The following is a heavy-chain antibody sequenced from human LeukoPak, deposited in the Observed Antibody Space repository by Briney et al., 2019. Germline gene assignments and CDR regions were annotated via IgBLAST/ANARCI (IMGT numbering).Heavy chain of an antibody. D-gene: IGHD5-18*01. CDR1: GGSISSYY. J-gene: IGHJ4*02. CDR2: IYYAGAT. Sequence: PSETLSLTCTVSGGSISSYYWSWIRLPPGKGLEWIGYIYYAGATYYNPSLKSRVTISLDTSKNQFSLKLSSVTAADAAVYYCARAGYSYGTGYYFDYWGQGALVTVSS. CDR3: ARAGYSYGTGYYFDY. V-gene: IGHV4-59*01.